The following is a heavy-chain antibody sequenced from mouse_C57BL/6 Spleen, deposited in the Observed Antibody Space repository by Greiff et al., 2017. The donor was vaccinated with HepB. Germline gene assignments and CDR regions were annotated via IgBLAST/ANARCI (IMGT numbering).Heavy chain of an antibody. CDR2: IDPNSGGT. D-gene: IGHD4-1*01. V-gene: IGHV1-72*01. Sequence: QVQLKQPGAELVKPGASVKLSCKASGYTFTSYWMHWVKQRPGRGLEWIGRIDPNSGGTKYNEKFKSKATLTVDKPSSTAYMQLSSLTSEDSAVYYCARLTGTEGIRYWYFDVWGTGTTVTVSS. CDR1: GYTFTSYW. J-gene: IGHJ1*03. CDR3: ARLTGTEGIRYWYFDV.